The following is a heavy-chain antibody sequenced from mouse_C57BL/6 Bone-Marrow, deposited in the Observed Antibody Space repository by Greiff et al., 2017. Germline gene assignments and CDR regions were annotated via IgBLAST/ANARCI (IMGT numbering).Heavy chain of an antibody. D-gene: IGHD2-2*01. V-gene: IGHV1-64*01. CDR2: IHPNSGST. Sequence: QVQLQQPGAELVKPGASVKLSCKASGYTFTSYWMHWVKQRPGQGLEWIGMIHPNSGSTNYNEKFKSKATLTVDKSSSTAYMQLSSLTSEDSAVYYCARGKDYGYDADYCGQGTTLTVAS. CDR1: GYTFTSYW. CDR3: ARGKDYGYDADY. J-gene: IGHJ2*01.